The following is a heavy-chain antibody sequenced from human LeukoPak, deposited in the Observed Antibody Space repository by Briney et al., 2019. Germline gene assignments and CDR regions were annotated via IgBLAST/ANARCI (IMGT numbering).Heavy chain of an antibody. CDR1: GFIFSSYG. J-gene: IGHJ4*02. D-gene: IGHD5-24*01. Sequence: GGSLRLSCAASGFIFSSYGMHWVRQAPGKGLEWAAVIWYDGSNKYYADSVKGRFTISRDNSKNTLYLQMNSLKTDDTAVYYCTTVERWLLRSSPYWGQGTLVTVSS. V-gene: IGHV3-33*01. CDR2: IWYDGSNK. CDR3: TTVERWLLRSSPY.